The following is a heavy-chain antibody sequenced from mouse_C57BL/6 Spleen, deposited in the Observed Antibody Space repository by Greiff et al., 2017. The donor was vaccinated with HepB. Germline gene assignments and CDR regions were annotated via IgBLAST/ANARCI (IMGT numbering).Heavy chain of an antibody. CDR2: ISYSGST. J-gene: IGHJ4*01. Sequence: EVMLVESGPGMVKPSQSLSLTCTVTGYSITSGYDWHWIRHFPGNKLEWMGYISYSGSTNYNPSLKSRISITHDTSKNHFFLKLNSVTTEDTATYYCARDRLRGAMDYWGQGTSVTVSS. D-gene: IGHD2-4*01. CDR3: ARDRLRGAMDY. CDR1: GYSITSGYD. V-gene: IGHV3-1*01.